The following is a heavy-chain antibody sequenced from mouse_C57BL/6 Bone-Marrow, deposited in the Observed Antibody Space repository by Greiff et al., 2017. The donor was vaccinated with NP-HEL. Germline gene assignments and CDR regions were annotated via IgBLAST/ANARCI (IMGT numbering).Heavy chain of an antibody. J-gene: IGHJ4*01. V-gene: IGHV1-78*01. D-gene: IGHD2-2*01. Sequence: QVQLQQSDAELVKPGASVKISCKVSGYTFTDHTIHWMKQRPEQGLEWIGYIYPRDGSTKYNEKFKGKATLTADKSSSTAYMQLNSLTSEDSAVYFCERRAMVTTREYYYAMDYWGQGTSVTVSS. CDR3: ERRAMVTTREYYYAMDY. CDR1: GYTFTDHT. CDR2: IYPRDGST.